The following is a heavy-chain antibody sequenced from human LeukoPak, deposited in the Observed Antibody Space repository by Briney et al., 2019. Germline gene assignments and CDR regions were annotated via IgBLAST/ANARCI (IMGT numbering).Heavy chain of an antibody. D-gene: IGHD5-12*01. CDR1: GFTFDDYT. V-gene: IGHV3-9*01. Sequence: GGSLRLSCAASGFTFDDYTMHWVRQVPGKGLEWVSGISWNSGSAGYADSVKGRFTISRDNAKNFLYLQMNSLRTYDTALYYCAKDRTYSGYDALDYWGQGTLVSVSS. J-gene: IGHJ4*02. CDR3: AKDRTYSGYDALDY. CDR2: ISWNSGSA.